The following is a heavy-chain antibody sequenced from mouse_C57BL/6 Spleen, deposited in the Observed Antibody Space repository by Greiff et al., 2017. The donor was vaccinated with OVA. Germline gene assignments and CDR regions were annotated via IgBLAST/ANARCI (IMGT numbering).Heavy chain of an antibody. V-gene: IGHV1-85*01. D-gene: IGHD1-1*01. CDR2: IYPRDGST. CDR3: AGYYGSSWCWYFDV. CDR1: GYTFTSYD. J-gene: IGHJ1*03. Sequence: VKLQESGPELVKPGASVKLSCKASGYTFTSYDINWVKQRPGQGLEWIGWIYPRDGSTKYNEKFKGKATFTVDTSSSTAYMELHSLTSEDAAVDVCAGYYGSSWCWYFDVWGTGTTVTVSS.